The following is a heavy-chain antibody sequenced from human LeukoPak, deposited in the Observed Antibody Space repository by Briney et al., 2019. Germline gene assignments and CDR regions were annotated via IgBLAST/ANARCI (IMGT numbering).Heavy chain of an antibody. CDR3: QSRFLEWLLDY. D-gene: IGHD3-3*01. Sequence: AETLSLTCTVSGGSISSNNYYWGWIRQPPGRGVEWIGSIYYGGYTYYNPSLKSRVTISVDTSKNQFSLKLSSVTAADPAIYYCQSRFLEWLLDYWGQGTLVTVSS. V-gene: IGHV4-39*01. CDR1: GGSISSNNYY. J-gene: IGHJ4*02. CDR2: IYYGGYT.